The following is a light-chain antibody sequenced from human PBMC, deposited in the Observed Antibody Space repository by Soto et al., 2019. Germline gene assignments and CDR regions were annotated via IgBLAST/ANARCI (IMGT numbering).Light chain of an antibody. V-gene: IGKV4-1*01. J-gene: IGKJ4*01. CDR1: QSVLYSSNNKNY. CDR3: QQYYCTPLT. CDR2: WAS. Sequence: DIVMTQSPDSLAVSLGERDTINCKSSQSVLYSSNNKNYLAWYQQKPGQPPKLLIYWASTRESGVPDRFSGRGSGTDFTLTISSLQAEDVAVFYCQQYYCTPLTFRGGTNVEIK.